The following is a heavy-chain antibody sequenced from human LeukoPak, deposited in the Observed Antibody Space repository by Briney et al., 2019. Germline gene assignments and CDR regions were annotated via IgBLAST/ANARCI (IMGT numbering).Heavy chain of an antibody. J-gene: IGHJ4*02. V-gene: IGHV4-38-2*02. D-gene: IGHD6-6*01. CDR1: GYSISSGYY. CDR3: ARDLGIAARPDY. Sequence: SETLSLTCTVSGYSISSGYYWGWIRQPPGQGLEWIGSIYHSGSTYYNPSLKSRVTISVDTSKNQFSLKLSSVTAADTAVYYCARDLGIAARPDYWGQGTLVTVSS. CDR2: IYHSGST.